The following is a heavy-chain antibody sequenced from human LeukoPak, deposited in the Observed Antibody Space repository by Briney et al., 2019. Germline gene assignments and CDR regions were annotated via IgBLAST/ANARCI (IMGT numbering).Heavy chain of an antibody. Sequence: ASVKVSCKASGYTFTGYYMHWVRQAPGQGLEWMGWINPNSGGTNYAQKFQSRVTMTRDTSISTDYMELSRLRSDDTAVYYCARYENYYGSGSYSDAFDIWGQGTMVTVSS. V-gene: IGHV1-2*02. D-gene: IGHD3-10*01. CDR3: ARYENYYGSGSYSDAFDI. CDR1: GYTFTGYY. CDR2: INPNSGGT. J-gene: IGHJ3*02.